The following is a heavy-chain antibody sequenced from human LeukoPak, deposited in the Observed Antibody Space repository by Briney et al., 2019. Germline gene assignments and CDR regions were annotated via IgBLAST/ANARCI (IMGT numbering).Heavy chain of an antibody. CDR1: GFTFSSYS. CDR2: ISSSSSYI. V-gene: IGHV3-21*01. Sequence: GGSLRLSCAASGFTFSSYSMNWVRQAPGKGLEWVSSISSSSSYIYYADSVKGRFTISRDNAKNSLYLQMNSLRVEDTAVYYCARYYASGNFDYWGQGTLVTVSS. D-gene: IGHD3-10*01. CDR3: ARYYASGNFDY. J-gene: IGHJ4*02.